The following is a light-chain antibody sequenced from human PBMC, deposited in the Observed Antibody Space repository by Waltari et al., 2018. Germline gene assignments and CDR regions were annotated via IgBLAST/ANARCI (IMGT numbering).Light chain of an antibody. Sequence: EIVMTQSPVTLSVSPGERATLPCRASQSVSSNLAWYQQRPGQAPRLLIYGASTRATGVPARLSGSGSGTEFTLTISSLQSEDFAVYYCQQRYSWPLTFGGGTKVEIK. J-gene: IGKJ4*01. CDR1: QSVSSN. CDR2: GAS. V-gene: IGKV3-15*01. CDR3: QQRYSWPLT.